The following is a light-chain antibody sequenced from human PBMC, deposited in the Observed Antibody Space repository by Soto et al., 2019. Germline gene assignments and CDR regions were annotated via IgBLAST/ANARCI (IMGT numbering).Light chain of an antibody. J-gene: IGKJ4*01. CDR2: DVS. CDR3: QQYDSYPLT. V-gene: IGKV1-5*01. CDR1: QSINNL. Sequence: DVHMTQSPSTLSASVGYIVTITCRASQSINNLLAWYQQKPGKAPKFLIYDVSTLESGVPSRFSGSGSGTEFTLTISSLQPEDFATYYCQQYDSYPLTFGGGTKVDVK.